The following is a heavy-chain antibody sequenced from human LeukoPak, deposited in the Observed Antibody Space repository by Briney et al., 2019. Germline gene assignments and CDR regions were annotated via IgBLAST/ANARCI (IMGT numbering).Heavy chain of an antibody. V-gene: IGHV3-48*01. D-gene: IGHD3-3*01. Sequence: PGGSLRLSCAASGFTFSSYSMNWVRQAPGKGLEWVSYISSSSSTIYYADSVKGRFTISRDNAKNSLYPQMNSLRAEDTAVYYCARERKRITIFGVAHRVRYFDYWGQGTLVTVSS. J-gene: IGHJ4*02. CDR2: ISSSSSTI. CDR3: ARERKRITIFGVAHRVRYFDY. CDR1: GFTFSSYS.